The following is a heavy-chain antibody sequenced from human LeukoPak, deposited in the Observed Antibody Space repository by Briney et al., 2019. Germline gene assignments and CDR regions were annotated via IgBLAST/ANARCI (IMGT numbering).Heavy chain of an antibody. D-gene: IGHD6-13*01. J-gene: IGHJ4*02. CDR2: IIPIFGIA. CDR1: GATVSSSA. CDR3: ARDDGYSSSVD. Sequence: ASVKVCCNASGATVSSSAISWGRQAPGQGLEWRGRIIPIFGIANYAQKFQGRVTITADKSTSTAYMELSSLRSEDTAVYYCARDDGYSSSVDWGQGTLVTVSS. V-gene: IGHV1-69*04.